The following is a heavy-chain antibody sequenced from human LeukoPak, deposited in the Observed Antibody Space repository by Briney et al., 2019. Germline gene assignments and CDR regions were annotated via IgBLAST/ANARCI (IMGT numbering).Heavy chain of an antibody. J-gene: IGHJ4*02. CDR2: INHSGST. CDR3: ARRRASIVGARGFDY. V-gene: IGHV4-34*01. D-gene: IGHD1-26*01. CDR1: GGSFSGYY. Sequence: SETLSLTCAVYGGSFSGYYWSWIRQPPGKGLEWIGEINHSGSTNYNPSLKSRVTISVDTSKNQFSLKLSSVTAADTAVYYCARRRASIVGARGFDYWGQGTLVTVSS.